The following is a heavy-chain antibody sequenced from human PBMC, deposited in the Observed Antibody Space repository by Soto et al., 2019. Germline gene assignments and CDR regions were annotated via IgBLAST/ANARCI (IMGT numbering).Heavy chain of an antibody. CDR1: GGSISSGGYY. Sequence: PSETLSLTCTVSGGSISSGGYYWSWIRQHPGKGLEWIGYIYYSGSTYYNPSLKSRVTISVDTSKNQFSLKLSSVTAADTAVYYCARSELGYCSSTSCYSFDPWGQGTLVTVSS. V-gene: IGHV4-31*03. CDR3: ARSELGYCSSTSCYSFDP. J-gene: IGHJ5*02. CDR2: IYYSGST. D-gene: IGHD2-2*01.